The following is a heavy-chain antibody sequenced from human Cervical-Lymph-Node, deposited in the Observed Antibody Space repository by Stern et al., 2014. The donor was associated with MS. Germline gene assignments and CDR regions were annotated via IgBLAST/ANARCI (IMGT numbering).Heavy chain of an antibody. CDR1: GYTLTELS. D-gene: IGHD5-18*01. CDR3: ASHTAMDYYFEY. J-gene: IGHJ4*02. CDR2: CDPEDGET. Sequence: QVQLVQSGAEVKKPGASVKVSCKASGYTLTELSMHWVRQAPGKGLEWMGGCDPEDGETIYAQKFQGRVTMTEDKSTDTAYMELSSLRSEDTAVYYCASHTAMDYYFEYWGQGTLVTVSS. V-gene: IGHV1-24*01.